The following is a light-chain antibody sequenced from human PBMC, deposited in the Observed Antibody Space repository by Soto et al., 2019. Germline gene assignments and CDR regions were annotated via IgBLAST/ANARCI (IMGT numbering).Light chain of an antibody. Sequence: EGVMTESPATLYVSPGERATLSCRASQTVSRNLAWYQQRPGQATRLLIYDISYRAAGVPARFSGSGSETEFTLTIRSLQSEDFAVYFCQRYNNWPSFGQGTRLE. V-gene: IGKV3-15*01. CDR1: QTVSRN. CDR2: DIS. CDR3: QRYNNWPS. J-gene: IGKJ5*01.